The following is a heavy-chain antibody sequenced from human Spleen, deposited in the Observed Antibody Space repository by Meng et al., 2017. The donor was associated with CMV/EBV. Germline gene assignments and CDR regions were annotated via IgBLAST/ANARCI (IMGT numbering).Heavy chain of an antibody. CDR2: INPNSGDT. J-gene: IGHJ4*02. Sequence: ASVKVSCKASGYPFSSHYINWVRQAPGQGLEWMGWINPNSGDTKYAQKFQDIVTMTRDTSISTVHMELSRLTSDDTAVYYCARGSASGYDSRSAYYISDYFDSWGQGTLVTVSS. V-gene: IGHV1-2*02. D-gene: IGHD3-3*01. CDR3: ARGSASGYDSRSAYYISDYFDS. CDR1: GYPFSSHY.